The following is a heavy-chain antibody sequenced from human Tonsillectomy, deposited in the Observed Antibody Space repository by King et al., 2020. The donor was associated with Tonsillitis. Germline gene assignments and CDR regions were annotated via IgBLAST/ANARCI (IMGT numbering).Heavy chain of an antibody. V-gene: IGHV3-7*01. CDR3: VRWGPVTSS. CDR1: GFTFSDSW. D-gene: IGHD4-17*01. CDR2: IKQDGSDK. J-gene: IGHJ4*02. Sequence: VQLVESGGGVGQTGGSLRLYCGGSGFTFSDSWMSWVRQAPGKGLEWVAHIKQDGSDKYYVDSVKGRFTISRDNAKNSPYLQMGSLRDEDTAVYYCVRWGPVTSSWGQGTLITVSS.